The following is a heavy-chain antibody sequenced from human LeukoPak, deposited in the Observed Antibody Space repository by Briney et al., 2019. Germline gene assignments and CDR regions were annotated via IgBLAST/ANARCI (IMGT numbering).Heavy chain of an antibody. CDR1: GYSISSGYY. J-gene: IGHJ5*02. Sequence: SETLSLTCSVSGYSISSGYYWGWIRQPPGKGLEWIGNIYHSGSTYYNPSLKSRVTISVDTSQNQFSLKLSSVTAADTAVYYCARGRHYCTNGVCYKMDWFDPWGQGTLVTVSS. V-gene: IGHV4-38-2*02. D-gene: IGHD2-8*01. CDR2: IYHSGST. CDR3: ARGRHYCTNGVCYKMDWFDP.